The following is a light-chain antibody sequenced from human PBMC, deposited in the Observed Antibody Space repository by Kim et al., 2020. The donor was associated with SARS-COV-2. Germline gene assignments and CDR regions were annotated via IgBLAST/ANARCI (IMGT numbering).Light chain of an antibody. J-gene: IGKJ5*01. CDR1: QSVGDF. CDR2: DAS. CDR3: QRSSWPIT. Sequence: EIVLTQSPATLSLSPGEGATLSCRASQSVGDFLAWYQQRPGQAPRLLIYDASRRATDIPTRFSGSGSGTDFTLTVSTLESEDFALYYCQRSSWPITFGQGTRLEIK. V-gene: IGKV3-11*01.